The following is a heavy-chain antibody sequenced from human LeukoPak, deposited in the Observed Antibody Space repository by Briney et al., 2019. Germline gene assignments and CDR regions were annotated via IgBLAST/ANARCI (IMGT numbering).Heavy chain of an antibody. J-gene: IGHJ4*02. D-gene: IGHD3-22*01. CDR2: INSDGSST. CDR1: GFTFSSYW. CDR3: ARGEGYDSSGYYTVRPLDY. Sequence: PGGSLRLSCAASGFTFSSYWMHWVRQAPGKGLVWVSRINSDGSSTSYADSVKGRFTISRDNAKNSLYLQMNSLRAEDTAVYYCARGEGYDSSGYYTVRPLDYWGQGTLVTVSS. V-gene: IGHV3-74*01.